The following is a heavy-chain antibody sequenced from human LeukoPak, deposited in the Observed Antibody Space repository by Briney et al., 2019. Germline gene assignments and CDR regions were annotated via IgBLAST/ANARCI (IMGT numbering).Heavy chain of an antibody. J-gene: IGHJ4*02. CDR3: AKNQGQWLVPVDY. V-gene: IGHV3-11*03. CDR2: ITKTGDST. D-gene: IGHD6-19*01. Sequence: GGSLRLSCAASGFTFSDYYMTWIRQAPGKGLEWVSYITKTGDSTNYADSVKGRFTISRDNSKNTLYLQMNNLRAEDTALYYCAKNQGQWLVPVDYWGQGTLVTVSS. CDR1: GFTFSDYY.